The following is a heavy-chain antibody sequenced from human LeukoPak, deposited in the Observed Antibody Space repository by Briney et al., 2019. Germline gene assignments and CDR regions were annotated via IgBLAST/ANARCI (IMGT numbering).Heavy chain of an antibody. V-gene: IGHV3-48*01. CDR2: ISSSSTI. CDR1: GFTFSSYS. J-gene: IGHJ4*02. D-gene: IGHD3-22*01. Sequence: PGGSLRLSCAASGFTFSSYSMNWVREAPGKGLEWVSYISSSSTIYYADSVKGRFTLSRDNAKNSLYLQMNSLRAEDTAVYYCAREMGEDYYDSSGYYGYWGQGTLVTVSS. CDR3: AREMGEDYYDSSGYYGY.